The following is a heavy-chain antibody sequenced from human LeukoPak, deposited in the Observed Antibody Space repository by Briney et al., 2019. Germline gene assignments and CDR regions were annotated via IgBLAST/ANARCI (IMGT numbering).Heavy chain of an antibody. Sequence: GGSLRLSCAASGFTFSSYAMHWVRQAPGKGLEWVTFIRYDGSNKYYADSVKGRFTISRDNSKNTLYLQMNSLRAEDTAVYYCAKDLGYSYGDAFDYWGQGTLVTVSS. CDR1: GFTFSSYA. J-gene: IGHJ4*02. CDR3: AKDLGYSYGDAFDY. V-gene: IGHV3-30*02. D-gene: IGHD5-18*01. CDR2: IRYDGSNK.